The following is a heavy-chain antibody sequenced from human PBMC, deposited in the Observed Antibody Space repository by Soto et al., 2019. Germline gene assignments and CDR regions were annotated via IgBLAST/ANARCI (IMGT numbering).Heavy chain of an antibody. J-gene: IGHJ5*02. D-gene: IGHD6-19*01. CDR2: VFHTGTT. V-gene: IGHV4-4*02. CDR3: ARSAGWYAVQS. Sequence: QVQLQESGPGLVKPSGTLSLTCAVSGDSVSSPYYWCWVRQPPGKGLEWIGEVFHTGTTSYNPSLRSRVTISMDKTTNQFSLDLTSVTAADTAVYYCARSAGWYAVQSWGQGTLVIVSS. CDR1: GDSVSSPYY.